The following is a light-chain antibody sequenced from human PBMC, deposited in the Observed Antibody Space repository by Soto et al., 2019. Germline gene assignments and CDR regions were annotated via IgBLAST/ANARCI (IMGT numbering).Light chain of an antibody. CDR1: SSDVGGYNY. Sequence: QAVLTQPRSVSGSPGQSVTISCTGTSSDVGGYNYVSWYQQHPGKAPKLMIYAVSKRPSGVPDRFSGSKSGNTASLTISWLQAEDEADYYCCSYAGSYVVFGGGTKLTVL. CDR2: AVS. CDR3: CSYAGSYVV. V-gene: IGLV2-11*01. J-gene: IGLJ2*01.